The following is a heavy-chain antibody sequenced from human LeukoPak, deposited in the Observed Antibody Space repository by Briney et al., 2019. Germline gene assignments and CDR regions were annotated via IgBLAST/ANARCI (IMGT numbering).Heavy chain of an antibody. Sequence: SETLSLTCTVSGGSISSSSYYWAWIRQPPGKGLESIGSIFYSGNTYYNPSLKSRVTISVDTSKNQFSLKLSSVTAADTTVYYCARHGTVVSRGTFDPWGQGTLVTVSS. D-gene: IGHD1-1*01. CDR3: ARHGTVVSRGTFDP. CDR1: GGSISSSSYY. V-gene: IGHV4-39*01. J-gene: IGHJ5*02. CDR2: IFYSGNT.